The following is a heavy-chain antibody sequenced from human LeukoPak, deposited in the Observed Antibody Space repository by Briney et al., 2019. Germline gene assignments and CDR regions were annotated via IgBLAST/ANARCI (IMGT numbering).Heavy chain of an antibody. CDR2: INPSGGST. CDR3: ASRATVTTDRFWFDP. D-gene: IGHD4-11*01. CDR1: GYTFTSYY. Sequence: ASVKVSCKASGYTFTSYYMHWVRQAPGQGLEWMGIINPSGGSTSYAQKFQGRVTMTRDTSTSTVYMELSSLRSEDTAVYYCASRATVTTDRFWFDPWGQGTLVTVSS. V-gene: IGHV1-46*01. J-gene: IGHJ5*02.